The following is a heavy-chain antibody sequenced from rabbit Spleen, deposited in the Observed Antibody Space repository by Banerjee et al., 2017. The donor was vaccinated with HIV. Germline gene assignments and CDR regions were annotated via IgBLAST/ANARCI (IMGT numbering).Heavy chain of an antibody. V-gene: IGHV1S45*01. CDR2: IYVGSIGDT. CDR1: GFSFSSSYY. Sequence: QEQLEESGGDLVQPEGSLTLTCTASGFSFSSSYYMCWVRQAPGKGLEWIGCIYVGSIGDTYYASWAKGRFTFSKTSSTTVTLQMTSLTAADTATYFCARDLTDVIGWNFGWWGQGTLVTVS. CDR3: ARDLTDVIGWNFGW. J-gene: IGHJ4*01. D-gene: IGHD1-1*01.